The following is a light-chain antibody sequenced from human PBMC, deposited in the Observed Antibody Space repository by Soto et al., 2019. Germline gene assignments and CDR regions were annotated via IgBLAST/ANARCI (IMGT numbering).Light chain of an antibody. Sequence: DIQMTQSPSSLSASVGDRVTITCRASENINTNLNWYQQKPGKAPNLLVYGASHLQTGVTSRFSGSGSGTDFTLTITSLQADDYATYFCQQTYNIFPFTFGGGTKVDI. J-gene: IGKJ4*01. CDR3: QQTYNIFPFT. CDR2: GAS. CDR1: ENINTN. V-gene: IGKV1-39*01.